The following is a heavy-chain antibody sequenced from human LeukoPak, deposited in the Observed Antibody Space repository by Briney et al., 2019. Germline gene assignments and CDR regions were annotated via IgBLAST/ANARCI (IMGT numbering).Heavy chain of an antibody. V-gene: IGHV1-2*02. Sequence: ASVKVSCKASGYTFTGYYMHWVRQAPGQGLEWMGWINPNSGGTNYAQKFQGRVTMTRDTSISTAYMELSRLRSDDTAVYYCARASEVPRYSSGWSNDYWGQGTLVTVSS. D-gene: IGHD6-19*01. CDR2: INPNSGGT. CDR1: GYTFTGYY. J-gene: IGHJ4*02. CDR3: ARASEVPRYSSGWSNDY.